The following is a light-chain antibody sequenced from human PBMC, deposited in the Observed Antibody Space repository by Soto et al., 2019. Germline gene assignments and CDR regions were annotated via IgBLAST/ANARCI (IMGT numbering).Light chain of an antibody. CDR2: GAF. CDR3: QQYHDWPLT. J-gene: IGKJ4*01. V-gene: IGKV3-15*01. CDR1: PSVSSN. Sequence: EIVMPQCQVPLSVSPGERATRSCRASPSVSSNLAWYQQKPGQAPSLLIYGAFTRATGIPARFSGTGSGTEFTLTISSLQSEDFAVYYCQQYHDWPLTFGGGTKVDIK.